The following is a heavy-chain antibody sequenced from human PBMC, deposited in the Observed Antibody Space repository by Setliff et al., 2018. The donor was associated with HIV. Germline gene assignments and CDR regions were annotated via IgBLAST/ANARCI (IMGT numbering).Heavy chain of an antibody. CDR3: ARGSHGTSWTDY. Sequence: SETLSLTCAVSGYSISTAYYWGWIRQPPGEGLEWIGSVYHSGTTYYNPSLKSRVTMSVDTSTSRLSLKVHSVTAADTAMYYCARGSHGTSWTDYWGQGTLVTVSS. D-gene: IGHD6-13*01. J-gene: IGHJ4*02. CDR1: GYSISTAYY. CDR2: VYHSGTT. V-gene: IGHV4-38-2*01.